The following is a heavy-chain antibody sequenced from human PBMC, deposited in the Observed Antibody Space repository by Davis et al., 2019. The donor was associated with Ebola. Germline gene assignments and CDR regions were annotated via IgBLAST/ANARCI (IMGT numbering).Heavy chain of an antibody. D-gene: IGHD1-26*01. Sequence: PGGSLRPSCKGSGYSFTTYWTGGVRQLPGKGLEWMGIIYPGDSDTKYSPSFQGHVTISADKSISTGYLQGSSLKASDTAMYYCARPDIVGGIGGGFDYWGQGTLVTVSS. J-gene: IGHJ4*02. CDR3: ARPDIVGGIGGGFDY. CDR1: GYSFTTYW. CDR2: IYPGDSDT. V-gene: IGHV5-51*01.